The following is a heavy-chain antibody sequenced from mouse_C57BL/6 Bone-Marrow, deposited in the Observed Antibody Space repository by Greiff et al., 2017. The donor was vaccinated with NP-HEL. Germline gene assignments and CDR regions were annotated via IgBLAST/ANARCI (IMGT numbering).Heavy chain of an antibody. CDR1: GYAFSSSW. CDR3: ARWLLRSYYYAMDY. V-gene: IGHV1-82*01. D-gene: IGHD2-3*01. CDR2: IYPGDGDT. J-gene: IGHJ4*01. Sequence: VQGVESGPELVKPGASVKISCKASGYAFSSSWMNWVKQRPGKGLEWIGRIYPGDGDTNYNGKFKGKATLTADKSSSTAYMQLSSLTSEDSAVYLCARWLLRSYYYAMDYWGQGTSVTVSS.